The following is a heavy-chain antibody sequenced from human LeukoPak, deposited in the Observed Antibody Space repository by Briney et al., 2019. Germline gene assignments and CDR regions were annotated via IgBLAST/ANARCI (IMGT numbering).Heavy chain of an antibody. CDR2: INPNSGGT. V-gene: IGHV1-2*02. Sequence: ASVKVSCKASGYTFAGYYMHWVRQAPGQGLEWMGWINPNSGGTNYAQKFQGRVTMTRDTSISTAYMELSRLRPEDTAVYHCAAQGMGTDYGDYQNAFDIWGQGTMVTVSS. CDR1: GYTFAGYY. CDR3: AAQGMGTDYGDYQNAFDI. D-gene: IGHD4-17*01. J-gene: IGHJ3*02.